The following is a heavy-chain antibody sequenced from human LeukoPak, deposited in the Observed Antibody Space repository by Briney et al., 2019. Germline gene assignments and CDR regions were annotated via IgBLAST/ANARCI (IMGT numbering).Heavy chain of an antibody. CDR1: GFTFSTYA. J-gene: IGHJ6*03. V-gene: IGHV3-30*02. D-gene: IGHD6-13*01. CDR2: IRYHGGNK. Sequence: GGSLRLSCTASGFTFSTYAMHWVRQAPGKGLEWVAFIRYHGGNKYYGDSVKGRFTISRDNSKNTLYLEMNSLRPADTAMYYCATHSSSWVSEAFPHYMDVWGKGTTVTVSS. CDR3: ATHSSSWVSEAFPHYMDV.